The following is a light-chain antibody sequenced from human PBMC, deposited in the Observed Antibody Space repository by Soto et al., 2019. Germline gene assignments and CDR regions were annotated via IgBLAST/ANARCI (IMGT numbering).Light chain of an antibody. Sequence: QSVLTQPPSASGSPGQSVTISCTGTSSAVGGYNYVSWYQQHPGKAPKLLIYEVNKRPSGVPDRFSGSKSGNTASLTVSGLQAEDEADYYCSSYAGSDNFVFGTGTKVTVL. CDR1: SSAVGGYNY. CDR3: SSYAGSDNFV. J-gene: IGLJ1*01. CDR2: EVN. V-gene: IGLV2-8*01.